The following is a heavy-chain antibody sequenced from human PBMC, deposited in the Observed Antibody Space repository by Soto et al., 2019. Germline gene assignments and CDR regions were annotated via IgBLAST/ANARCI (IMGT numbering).Heavy chain of an antibody. CDR2: ISYDGSNK. CDR1: GFTFSSYG. D-gene: IGHD4-17*01. J-gene: IGHJ4*02. Sequence: QVQLVESGGGVVQPGRSLRLSCAASGFTFSSYGMHWVRQAPGKGLEWVAVISYDGSNKYYADSVKGRFTISRDNSKNTLYLQMNSLRAEDTAVYYCAKPRSDYRYLPRYYFDYWGQGTLVTVSS. V-gene: IGHV3-30*18. CDR3: AKPRSDYRYLPRYYFDY.